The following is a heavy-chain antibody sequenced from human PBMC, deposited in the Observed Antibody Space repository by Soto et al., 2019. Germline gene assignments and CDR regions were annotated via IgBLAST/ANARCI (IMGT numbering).Heavy chain of an antibody. CDR3: AIHDNGAQQLVDS. J-gene: IGHJ4*02. CDR1: GYSFTSYW. Sequence: PGESLKISCKGSGYSFTSYWISWVRQMPGKGLEWMGRIDPSASYTNYTPSFQGHVTISADKSISTAYLQWSSLKASDTAMYYCAIHDNGAQQLVDSWGQGALVTVSS. CDR2: IDPSASYT. V-gene: IGHV5-10-1*01. D-gene: IGHD6-13*01.